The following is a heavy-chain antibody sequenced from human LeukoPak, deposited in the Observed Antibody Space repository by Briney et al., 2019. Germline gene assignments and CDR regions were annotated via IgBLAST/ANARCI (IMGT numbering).Heavy chain of an antibody. CDR3: ARASFWRSPIFDY. V-gene: IGHV3-23*01. CDR2: ISGSGRSS. D-gene: IGHD3-3*01. CDR1: GFTFSGSD. Sequence: GGSLRLSCAASGFTFSGSDMVWVRQAPGKGLEWVSAISGSGRSSYYADSVKGRFTISRDNAKNSLYLQMNSLRAEDTAVYYCARASFWRSPIFDYWGQGTLVTVSS. J-gene: IGHJ4*02.